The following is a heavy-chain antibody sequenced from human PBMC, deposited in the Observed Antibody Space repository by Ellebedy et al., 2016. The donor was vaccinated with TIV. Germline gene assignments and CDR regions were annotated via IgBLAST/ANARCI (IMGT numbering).Heavy chain of an antibody. CDR1: GFTVSSNY. D-gene: IGHD6-19*01. J-gene: IGHJ4*02. Sequence: GESLKISCAASGFTVSSNYMSWVRQAPGKGLEWVSYISSSSSTIYKAESVKGRFNISRDNAKKSLYLQMNSLRRGDTAVYYCAWGSGWIIDYWGQGTLVTVSS. CDR3: AWGSGWIIDY. CDR2: ISSSSSTI. V-gene: IGHV3-48*01.